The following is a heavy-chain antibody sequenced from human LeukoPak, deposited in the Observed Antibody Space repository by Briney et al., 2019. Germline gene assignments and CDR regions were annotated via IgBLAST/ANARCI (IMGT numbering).Heavy chain of an antibody. D-gene: IGHD1-20*01. CDR3: ARVLGLFNWNSPLAH. V-gene: IGHV1-69*05. J-gene: IGHJ4*02. Sequence: SVKVSCKASGGTLSNYVISWVRQAPGQGLEWMGGIIPIFGTANYAQKLQGRVTFITDESTSIAYMELSSLRSEDTAVYYCARVLGLFNWNSPLAHWGQGTLVTVSS. CDR1: GGTLSNYV. CDR2: IIPIFGTA.